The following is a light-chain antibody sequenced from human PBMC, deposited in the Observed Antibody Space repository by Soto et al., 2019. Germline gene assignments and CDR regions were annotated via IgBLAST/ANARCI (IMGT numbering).Light chain of an antibody. CDR2: SAS. V-gene: IGKV3-15*01. Sequence: EIVMTQSPATLSVSPGERATLSCTASQSISTELAWYQQKPGQPPRLLIYSASTRATGVPARFTGSGSGSEFTLTISGLQSEDFAVYYGQQGHNWPLTFCQGTRLEI. CDR3: QQGHNWPLT. CDR1: QSISTE. J-gene: IGKJ2*01.